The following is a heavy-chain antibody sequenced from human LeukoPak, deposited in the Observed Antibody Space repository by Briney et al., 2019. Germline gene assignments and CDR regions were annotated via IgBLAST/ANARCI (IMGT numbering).Heavy chain of an antibody. J-gene: IGHJ4*02. D-gene: IGHD2-2*01. CDR2: IYYSGST. Sequence: PSETLSLTCTVSGGSISSSSYYWGWIRQPPGKGLEWIGSIYYSGSTYYNPSLKSRVTISVDTSKNQFSLKLSSVTAADTAVYYCARRGPGLPAAKSYYFDYWGQGTLVTVSP. CDR1: GGSISSSSYY. CDR3: ARRGPGLPAAKSYYFDY. V-gene: IGHV4-39*07.